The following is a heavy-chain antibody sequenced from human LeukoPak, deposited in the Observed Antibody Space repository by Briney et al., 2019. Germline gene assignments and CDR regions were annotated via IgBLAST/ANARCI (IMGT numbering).Heavy chain of an antibody. J-gene: IGHJ4*02. CDR2: IYYSGST. CDR1: GGSISSYY. D-gene: IGHD5-18*01. CDR3: ARHMGLGYSYGYPYFDY. Sequence: SETLSLTCTVSGGSISSYYWSWIRQPPRQGLEWIGYIYYSGSTNYNPSLKSRVTISVDTSKNQFSLKLSSVTAADTAVYYCARHMGLGYSYGYPYFDYWGQGTLVTVSS. V-gene: IGHV4-59*08.